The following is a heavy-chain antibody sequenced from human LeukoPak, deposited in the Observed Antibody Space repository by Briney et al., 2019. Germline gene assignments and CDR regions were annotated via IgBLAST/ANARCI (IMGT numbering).Heavy chain of an antibody. D-gene: IGHD3-10*01. CDR1: GFTFSSYG. CDR2: IWYDGSNK. V-gene: IGHV3-33*01. CDR3: ARDRYYGSGTMAGLY. J-gene: IGHJ4*02. Sequence: GGSLRLSCAASGFTFSSYGMHWVRQAPGKGLEWVAVIWYDGSNKYYADSVKGRFTISRDNSKNTLYLQMNSLRAEDTAVYYCARDRYYGSGTMAGLYWGQGTLVTVSS.